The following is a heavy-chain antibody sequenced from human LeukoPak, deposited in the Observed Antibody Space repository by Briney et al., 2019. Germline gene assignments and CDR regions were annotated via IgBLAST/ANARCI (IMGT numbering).Heavy chain of an antibody. CDR2: IYYSGST. CDR3: ARGGTSADY. Sequence: SETLSLTCTVSGGSISDYYWSWIRQPPGKGLEWIGYIYYSGSTNYNPSLKSRVSISVDTSKNQFSLKLSSVTAADTAVYYCARGGTSADYWGQGTLVTVSS. CDR1: GGSISDYY. J-gene: IGHJ4*02. V-gene: IGHV4-59*01.